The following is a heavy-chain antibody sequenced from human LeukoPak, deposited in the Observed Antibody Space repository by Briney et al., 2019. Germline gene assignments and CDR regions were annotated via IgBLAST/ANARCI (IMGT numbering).Heavy chain of an antibody. J-gene: IGHJ4*02. V-gene: IGHV3-21*06. CDR2: ISATTIYT. D-gene: IGHD6-19*01. CDR3: ATKQWLAPPPDS. Sequence: GGSLRLSCTASGFTFSNYDMTWVRQAPGKGLEWVSSISATTIYTFSADSVRGRFTVSRDNADNTMFLQMNSVRDEDTAVYYCATKQWLAPPPDSWGQGTPVTVSS. CDR1: GFTFSNYD.